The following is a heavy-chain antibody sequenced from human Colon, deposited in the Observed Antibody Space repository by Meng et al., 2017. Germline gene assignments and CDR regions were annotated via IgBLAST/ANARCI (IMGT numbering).Heavy chain of an antibody. CDR1: GGSISSNNW. CDR2: IYQSGST. J-gene: IGHJ5*02. V-gene: IGHV4-4*02. D-gene: IGHD4-17*01. CDR3: ARDRKHYGERGWFDP. Sequence: QGLLQESGPGLVKPSGTLSLTCTVSGGSISSNNWWSWVRQSPGRGLEWIGEIYQSGSTNYSPSLKSRVTISLDKSKNQFSLKLSSVTAADTAVYYCARDRKHYGERGWFDPWGQGTLVTVSS.